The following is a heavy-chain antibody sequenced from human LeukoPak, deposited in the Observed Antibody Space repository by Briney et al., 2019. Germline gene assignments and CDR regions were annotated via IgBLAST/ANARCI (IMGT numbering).Heavy chain of an antibody. V-gene: IGHV3-30*04. Sequence: PGGSLRLSCAASGFTFSSYAMHWVRQAPGKGQEWVAVISYDGSNKYYADSVKGRFTISRDNSKNTLYLQMNSLRAEDTSVYYCARDGYSDCSGGSCYFEYWGQGTLVTVSS. CDR2: ISYDGSNK. CDR3: ARDGYSDCSGGSCYFEY. D-gene: IGHD2-15*01. CDR1: GFTFSSYA. J-gene: IGHJ4*02.